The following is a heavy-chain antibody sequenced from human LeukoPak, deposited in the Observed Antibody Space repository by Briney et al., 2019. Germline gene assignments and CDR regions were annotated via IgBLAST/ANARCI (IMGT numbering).Heavy chain of an antibody. CDR1: GGSFSGYY. Sequence: SENLSLTCAVYGGSFSGYYWSWIRQPPGKGLEWIGEINHSGSTNYKPSLKSRVTISADTSKNQFSLKLSSVTAADTAVYYCARGGWGLLWFGELLYAGCFDYWGQGTLVTVSS. J-gene: IGHJ4*02. CDR3: ARGGWGLLWFGELLYAGCFDY. V-gene: IGHV4-34*01. CDR2: INHSGST. D-gene: IGHD3-10*01.